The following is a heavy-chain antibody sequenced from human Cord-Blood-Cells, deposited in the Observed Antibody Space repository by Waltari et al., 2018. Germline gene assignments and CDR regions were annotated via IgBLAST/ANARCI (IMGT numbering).Heavy chain of an antibody. J-gene: IGHJ4*02. Sequence: QVQLVQSGAEVKKPGSSVTVSCKASGGTFSSYAISWVRQAPGQGLEWMGGIIPIFGTANYAQKCQGGVTITADEYTSTAYMELSSLRSEDTAVYYCARDKEFGPRWGADYWGQGTLVTGSS. D-gene: IGHD3-10*01. V-gene: IGHV1-69*01. CDR1: GGTFSSYA. CDR2: IIPIFGTA. CDR3: ARDKEFGPRWGADY.